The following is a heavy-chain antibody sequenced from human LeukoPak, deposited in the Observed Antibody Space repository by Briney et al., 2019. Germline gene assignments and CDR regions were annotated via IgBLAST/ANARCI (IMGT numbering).Heavy chain of an antibody. CDR1: GYSFTRYC. J-gene: IGHJ4*02. CDR3: ARSIAVAVDFDY. V-gene: IGHV5-51*01. D-gene: IGHD6-19*01. CDR2: IYPGDSDT. Sequence: GGTLKISCKGPGYSFTRYCIDWMRQCTGKRLEWTGIIYPGDSDTRYSPSFQGQVTISADKSISTAYLQWSSVKASDTAMYYCARSIAVAVDFDYWGQGTLVTVSS.